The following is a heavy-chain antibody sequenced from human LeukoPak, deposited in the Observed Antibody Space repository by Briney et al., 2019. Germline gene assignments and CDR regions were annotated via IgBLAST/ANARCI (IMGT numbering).Heavy chain of an antibody. CDR3: AGQRREYNDKSGLYYYYMDV. Sequence: SETLSLTCTVSGGSISSYYWSWIRQSPGKGLEWIGYIYYSGSTNYSPSVKSRVTVSVDTSKNQFSLRLRSVTAADTAIYYCAGQRREYNDKSGLYYYYMDVWGKGTTVTVSS. J-gene: IGHJ6*03. D-gene: IGHD3-22*01. CDR2: IYYSGST. CDR1: GGSISSYY. V-gene: IGHV4-59*01.